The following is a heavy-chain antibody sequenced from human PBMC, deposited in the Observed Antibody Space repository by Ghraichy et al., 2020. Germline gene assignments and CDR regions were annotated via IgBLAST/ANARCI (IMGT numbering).Heavy chain of an antibody. J-gene: IGHJ4*02. Sequence: GSLKISCVVSGFSFNSYAMTWVRQAPGKGLEWVSTIRSGGDTYDADSVKGRFTISRDNSKNTLYLQINSLRADDTALYYCAKGGYSSPYDYWGQGTLVTVSS. CDR1: GFSFNSYA. CDR3: AKGGYSSPYDY. V-gene: IGHV3-23*01. D-gene: IGHD6-13*01. CDR2: IRSGGDT.